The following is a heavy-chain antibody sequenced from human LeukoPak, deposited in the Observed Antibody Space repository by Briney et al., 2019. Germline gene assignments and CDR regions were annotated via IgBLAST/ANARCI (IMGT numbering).Heavy chain of an antibody. Sequence: ASVKVSCKASGDTFTSYGISWVRQAPGQGLEWMGWISAYNGNTNYAQKLQGRVTMTTDTSTSTAYMELRSLRSDDTAVYYCARDRDCSSTSCYSRWWDHWGQGTLVTVSS. D-gene: IGHD2-2*02. J-gene: IGHJ4*02. CDR1: GDTFTSYG. CDR2: ISAYNGNT. CDR3: ARDRDCSSTSCYSRWWDH. V-gene: IGHV1-18*01.